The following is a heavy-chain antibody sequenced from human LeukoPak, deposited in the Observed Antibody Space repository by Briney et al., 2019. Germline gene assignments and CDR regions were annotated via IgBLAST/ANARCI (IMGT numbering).Heavy chain of an antibody. Sequence: SETLSPTCTVSGGSISSSSYYWGWIRQPPGKGLEWIGSIYYSGSTYYNPSLKSRVTISVDTSKNQFSLKLSSVTAADTAAYYCARHETGTLDYWGQGTLVTVSS. CDR3: ARHETGTLDY. J-gene: IGHJ4*02. D-gene: IGHD6-13*01. CDR2: IYYSGST. V-gene: IGHV4-39*01. CDR1: GGSISSSSYY.